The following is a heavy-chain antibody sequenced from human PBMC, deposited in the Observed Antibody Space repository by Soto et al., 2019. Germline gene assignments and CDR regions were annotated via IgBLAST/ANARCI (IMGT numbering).Heavy chain of an antibody. Sequence: QVQLVESGGGVVQPGRSLRLSCAASGFTFSRHGMHWVRQAPGKGLEWVAVISYDGSNKYYADSVKGRFTISRDNSKNPLYLQMNSLRAEDTAVYYCAKDRVESGLGEVDYWGQGTLVTVSS. V-gene: IGHV3-30*18. CDR3: AKDRVESGLGEVDY. CDR1: GFTFSRHG. J-gene: IGHJ4*02. CDR2: ISYDGSNK. D-gene: IGHD3-16*01.